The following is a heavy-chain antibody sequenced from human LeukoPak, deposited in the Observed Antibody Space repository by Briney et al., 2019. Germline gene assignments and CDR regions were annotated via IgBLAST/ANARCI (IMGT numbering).Heavy chain of an antibody. J-gene: IGHJ4*03. D-gene: IGHD2-15*01. Sequence: GGSLRLSCVASGFTFSNYWIHWVRQAPGKGLVWVSRTNNDGSSTTYADFVKGRFTSSRDNAKNTLYLQMDSLRAEDTAVYYCVLGYCRGATCYHDHWGQGTLVTVSS. CDR3: VLGYCRGATCYHDH. CDR2: TNNDGSST. CDR1: GFTFSNYW. V-gene: IGHV3-74*01.